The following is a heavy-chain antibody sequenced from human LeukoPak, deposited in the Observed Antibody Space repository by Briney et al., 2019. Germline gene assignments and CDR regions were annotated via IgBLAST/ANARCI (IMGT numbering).Heavy chain of an antibody. D-gene: IGHD3-22*01. CDR1: GYTFTSYD. J-gene: IGHJ5*02. CDR2: MNPNSGNT. Sequence: GASVKVSCKASGYTFTSYDINWVRQATGQGLEWMGWMNPNSGNTDYAQKFQGRVTITADESTSTAYMELSSLRSEDTAVYYCARRVGNYYDSSGLLWFDPWGQGTLVTVSS. V-gene: IGHV1-8*01. CDR3: ARRVGNYYDSSGLLWFDP.